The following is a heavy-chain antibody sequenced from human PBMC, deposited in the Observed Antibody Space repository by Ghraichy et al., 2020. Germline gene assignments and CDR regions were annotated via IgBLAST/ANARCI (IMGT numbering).Heavy chain of an antibody. D-gene: IGHD4-23*01. J-gene: IGHJ6*02. CDR2: ITSSNRFI. V-gene: IGHV3-48*02. CDR3: ARGSTVVRYYYYDGMDV. CDR1: GFTLSSYS. Sequence: GGSLRLSCVGSGFTLSSYSMNWVRQAPGKGLEWVSYITSSNRFISYAESVKGRFTVSRDNAQNSLYLQMKRLRDEDTAVYYCARGSTVVRYYYYDGMDVWGQGTTVTVSS.